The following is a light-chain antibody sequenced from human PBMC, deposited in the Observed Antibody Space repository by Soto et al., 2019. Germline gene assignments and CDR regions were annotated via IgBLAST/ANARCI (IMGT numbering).Light chain of an antibody. Sequence: SVLTQPASVSGSPRQSITISCTGASSDVGGYTYVSWNQQHPGKAPKLMIYEVNNRPSGVSHRFSGSKSGNTASLTISGLQAEDEADYYCSSYTSSSTLYVFGTGTKVTVL. CDR1: SSDVGGYTY. V-gene: IGLV2-14*01. CDR3: SSYTSSSTLYV. J-gene: IGLJ1*01. CDR2: EVN.